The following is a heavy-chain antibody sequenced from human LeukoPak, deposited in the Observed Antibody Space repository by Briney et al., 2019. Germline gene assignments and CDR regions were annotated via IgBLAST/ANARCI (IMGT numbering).Heavy chain of an antibody. J-gene: IGHJ4*02. Sequence: PGRSLRLSCAASGFTFSSYGMHWVRQAPGKGLEWVAVISYDGSNKYYADSVKGRFTISRDNSKNTLYLQMNSLRAEDTAVYYCATNTYSYGSFDYWGQGTLVTVSS. V-gene: IGHV3-30*03. CDR1: GFTFSSYG. CDR2: ISYDGSNK. D-gene: IGHD5-18*01. CDR3: ATNTYSYGSFDY.